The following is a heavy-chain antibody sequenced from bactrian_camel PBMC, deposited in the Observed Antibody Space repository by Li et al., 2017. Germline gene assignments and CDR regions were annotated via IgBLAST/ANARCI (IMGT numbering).Heavy chain of an antibody. D-gene: IGHD1*01. Sequence: DVQLVESGGDLVQPGDSLRLSCAASGFTFSTFSMSWVRQAPGKKREGVAALGAIDGRTDYADSVKGRFTISHDNTNNTIYLQMNSLKPEDTAAYYCARELFDDSYYPYFGLWGQGTQVTVS. V-gene: IGHV3S67*01. J-gene: IGHJ6*01. CDR3: ARELFDDSYYPYFGL. CDR1: GFTFSTFS. CDR2: LGAIDGRT.